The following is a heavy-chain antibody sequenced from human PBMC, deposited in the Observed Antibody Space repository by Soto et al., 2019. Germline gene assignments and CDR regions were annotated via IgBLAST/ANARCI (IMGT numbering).Heavy chain of an antibody. CDR2: ISGSGGST. Sequence: EVQLLESGGGLVQPGGSLRLSCAASGFTFSSYAMSWVRQAPGKGLEWVSAISGSGGSTYYADSVKGRFTISRDNSKNTLDLQRISRRAEDTAVYYCAKEPIRAGRADSFDIWGQGTMVTVSS. D-gene: IGHD3-10*01. CDR3: AKEPIRAGRADSFDI. CDR1: GFTFSSYA. V-gene: IGHV3-23*01. J-gene: IGHJ3*02.